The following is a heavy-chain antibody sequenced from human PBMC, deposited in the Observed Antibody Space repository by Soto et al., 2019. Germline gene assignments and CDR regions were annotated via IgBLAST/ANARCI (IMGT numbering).Heavy chain of an antibody. CDR2: IYYSGST. CDR3: ARQWFGDPISFDP. V-gene: IGHV4-59*08. Sequence: SATLSLTCTVSGGSISSYYWSWLRQPPGKGLEWIGYIYYSGSTNYNPSLKSRVTISVDTSKNQFSLKLSSVTAADTAVYYCARQWFGDPISFDPWGQGTLVTVSS. CDR1: GGSISSYY. J-gene: IGHJ5*02. D-gene: IGHD3-10*01.